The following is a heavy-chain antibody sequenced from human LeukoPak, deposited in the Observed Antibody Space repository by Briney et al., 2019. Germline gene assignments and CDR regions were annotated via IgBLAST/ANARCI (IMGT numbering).Heavy chain of an antibody. V-gene: IGHV1-69*05. D-gene: IGHD1-26*01. Sequence: GASVKVSCKASGGTFSSYAIGWVRQAPGQGLEWMGGIIPIFGTANYAQKFQGRVTITTDESTSTAYMELSSLRSEDTAVYYCARSPIVGATTPYFDYWGQGTLVTVSS. CDR3: ARSPIVGATTPYFDY. J-gene: IGHJ4*02. CDR1: GGTFSSYA. CDR2: IIPIFGTA.